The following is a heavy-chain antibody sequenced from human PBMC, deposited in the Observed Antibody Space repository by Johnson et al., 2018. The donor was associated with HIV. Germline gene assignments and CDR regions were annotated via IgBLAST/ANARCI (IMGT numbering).Heavy chain of an antibody. CDR2: IYSGGRT. Sequence: MLLVESGGGLVQPGGSLRLSCAASGFTVNSNYINWVRQAPGKGLECVSGIYSGGRTYYAASVKGRFTISRDNSKTPLYLQMNGLRAEDTAVYFCARDRRYYDSSGYYHDAFDIWGQGTMVTVSS. CDR1: GFTVNSNY. D-gene: IGHD3-22*01. CDR3: ARDRRYYDSSGYYHDAFDI. V-gene: IGHV3-66*01. J-gene: IGHJ3*02.